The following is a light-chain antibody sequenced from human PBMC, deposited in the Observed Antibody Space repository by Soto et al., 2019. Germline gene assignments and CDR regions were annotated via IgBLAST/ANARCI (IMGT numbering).Light chain of an antibody. J-gene: IGKJ4*01. V-gene: IGKV1-5*03. CDR2: KAS. CDR3: QQYNSYSPTT. CDR1: QSISSW. Sequence: DIQMTQSPSTLSASVGDRVTITCRASQSISSWLAWYQQKPGKAPKLLIYKASSLESGVPSRFSGSGSGTEFTLTISSLQPDDFATYYCQQYNSYSPTTFGGGTKVDI.